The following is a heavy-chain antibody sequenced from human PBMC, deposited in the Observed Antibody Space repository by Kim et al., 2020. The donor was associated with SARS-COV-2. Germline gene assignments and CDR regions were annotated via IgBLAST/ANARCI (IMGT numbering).Heavy chain of an antibody. CDR3: AKERYAND. D-gene: IGHD3-16*01. V-gene: IGHV3-23*01. J-gene: IGHJ1*01. Sequence: GDTTYYADSVKGRFTISRDNSKNTLYLQMNSLRAEDTAIYYCAKERYANDWGQGTLVTVSS. CDR2: GDTT.